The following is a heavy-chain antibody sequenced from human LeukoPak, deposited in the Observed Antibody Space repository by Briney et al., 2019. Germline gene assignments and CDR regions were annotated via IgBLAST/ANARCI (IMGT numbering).Heavy chain of an antibody. V-gene: IGHV3-7*01. CDR2: INQDGGEM. J-gene: IGHJ4*02. D-gene: IGHD7-27*01. CDR3: ARDKLTGDSFFDN. CDR1: GFTFSSYA. Sequence: GGSLRLSCAASGFTFSSYAMSWVRQVPGKGLEWVANINQDGGEMYYVDSVKGRFTISRDNTENSLYLQMNSLRAEDTAMYYCARDKLTGDSFFDNWGQGTLVTVSS.